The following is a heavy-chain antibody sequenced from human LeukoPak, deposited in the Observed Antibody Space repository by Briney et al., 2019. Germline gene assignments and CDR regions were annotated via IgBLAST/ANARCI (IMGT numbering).Heavy chain of an antibody. Sequence: GRSLRLSCAASGFTFSTYAMHWVRQAPGKGLEWVAVISNDGTNKYYADSVKGRFTISRDNSKNTLYVQLNSLRAEDTAVYYCARDLWGAGGSYSFDYWGQGTPVTVSS. D-gene: IGHD1-26*01. J-gene: IGHJ4*02. CDR2: ISNDGTNK. CDR1: GFTFSTYA. V-gene: IGHV3-30*04. CDR3: ARDLWGAGGSYSFDY.